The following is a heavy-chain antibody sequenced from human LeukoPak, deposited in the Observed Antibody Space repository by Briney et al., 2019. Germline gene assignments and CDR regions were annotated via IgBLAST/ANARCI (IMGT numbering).Heavy chain of an antibody. CDR2: IYYSGST. Sequence: SETLSLTCTVSGGSISGYYWSWIRQSPGKGLEWIGYIYYSGSTNYTPSLESRVTISVDTSKNQFSPKLTSVTAADTAVYYCARNLVRWFGSIRNYYYYMDVWGRGTSVTVSS. CDR1: GGSISGYY. V-gene: IGHV4-59*08. CDR3: ARNLVRWFGSIRNYYYYMDV. D-gene: IGHD3-10*01. J-gene: IGHJ6*03.